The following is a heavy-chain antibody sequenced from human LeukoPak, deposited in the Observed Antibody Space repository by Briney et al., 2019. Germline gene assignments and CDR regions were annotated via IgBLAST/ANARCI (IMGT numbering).Heavy chain of an antibody. CDR1: GFTFSSYG. CDR3: ARDQTLVVRGAKDY. CDR2: ISSSGSYI. D-gene: IGHD3-10*01. V-gene: IGHV3-21*01. Sequence: AGGSLRLSCAASGFTFSSYGMSWVRQAPGKGLEWVSSISSSGSYIYYADSVKGRFTISRDSAKNSLYLQMNSLRAEDTAVYYCARDQTLVVRGAKDYWGQGTLVTVSS. J-gene: IGHJ4*02.